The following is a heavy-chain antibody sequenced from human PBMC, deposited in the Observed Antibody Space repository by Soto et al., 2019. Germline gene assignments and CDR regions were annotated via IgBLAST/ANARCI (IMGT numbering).Heavy chain of an antibody. D-gene: IGHD2-21*02. Sequence: QVQLVQSGAEVKKPGSSVKVSCKASGGTFSSYAISWVRQAPGQGLEWMGGIIPIFGTANYAQKFQGRVTITADESTSTAYMELSSLRSEDTAVYYCAIRIVVVTAILYPRFDYWGQGTLVTVSS. CDR1: GGTFSSYA. J-gene: IGHJ4*02. CDR3: AIRIVVVTAILYPRFDY. CDR2: IIPIFGTA. V-gene: IGHV1-69*12.